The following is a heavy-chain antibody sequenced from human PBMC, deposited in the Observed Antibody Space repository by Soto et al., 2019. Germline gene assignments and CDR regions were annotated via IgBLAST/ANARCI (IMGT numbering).Heavy chain of an antibody. Sequence: QVQLVQSGSEVTKPGSSVQGSCKASVGTFSSYAISWVRLAPGQGLEWMGGIIPIFGTANYALKFQGRVTNTADKSTSTAYMELSSLRSEDTAVHYCASHDYVGNPLARLRDYWGQRTLVTASA. CDR1: VGTFSSYA. CDR3: ASHDYVGNPLARLRDY. D-gene: IGHD3-16*01. V-gene: IGHV1-69*14. J-gene: IGHJ4*02. CDR2: IIPIFGTA.